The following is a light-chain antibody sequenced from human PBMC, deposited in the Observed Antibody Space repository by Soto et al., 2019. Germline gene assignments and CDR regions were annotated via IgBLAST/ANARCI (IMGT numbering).Light chain of an antibody. V-gene: IGKV3-15*01. CDR1: QSVSGY. CDR3: QQYNNWPPWT. J-gene: IGKJ1*01. Sequence: VFTQSPSALSLSPAERATLSCRASQSVSGYLAWYQQKPGQAPRLLIYAASTRATGIPARFSGSGSGTEFTLTISSLQSEDFAVYYCQQYNNWPPWTFGQGTKVAIK. CDR2: AAS.